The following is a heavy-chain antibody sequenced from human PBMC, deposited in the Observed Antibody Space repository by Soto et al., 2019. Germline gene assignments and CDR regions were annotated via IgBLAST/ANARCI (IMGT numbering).Heavy chain of an antibody. CDR3: TKDREFTYYDLWSGYYAFDS. Sequence: PGGSLRLSCAGSGFTFSSDAMSWVRQAPGEGLEWVSAISSVGGSTYYADSVKGRFIISRDNSENTLYLQVNSLRAEDTAIYYCTKDREFTYYDLWSGYYAFDSWGQGTLVTVSS. CDR2: ISSVGGST. V-gene: IGHV3-23*01. CDR1: GFTFSSDA. D-gene: IGHD3-3*01. J-gene: IGHJ4*02.